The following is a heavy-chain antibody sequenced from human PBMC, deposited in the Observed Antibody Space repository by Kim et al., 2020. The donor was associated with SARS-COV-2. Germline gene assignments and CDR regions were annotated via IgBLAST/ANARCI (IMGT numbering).Heavy chain of an antibody. J-gene: IGHJ4*02. V-gene: IGHV3-64*01. Sequence: GGSLRLSCAASGFTFSSYAMHWVRQAPGKGLEYVSAISSNGGSTYYANSVKGRFTISRDNSKNTLYLQMGSLRAEDMAVYYCARESGYDILTGYYSLDYWGQGTLVTVSS. CDR2: ISSNGGST. CDR3: ARESGYDILTGYYSLDY. D-gene: IGHD3-9*01. CDR1: GFTFSSYA.